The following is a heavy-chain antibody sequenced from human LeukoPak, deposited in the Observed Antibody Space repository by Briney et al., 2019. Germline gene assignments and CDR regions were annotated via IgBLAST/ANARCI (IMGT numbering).Heavy chain of an antibody. J-gene: IGHJ5*02. CDR3: AARSSRSSWLQQDWFDP. D-gene: IGHD5-24*01. CDR1: GFTVRSNY. CDR2: IYSGGST. V-gene: IGHV3-66*01. Sequence: PGGSLRLSCAASGFTVRSNYLSWVRQAPGKGLEWVSVIYSGGSTDYADSVKGRFTISRDNSKNILYLQMNSLRSEDTAVYYCAARSSRSSWLQQDWFDPWGQGTLVTVSS.